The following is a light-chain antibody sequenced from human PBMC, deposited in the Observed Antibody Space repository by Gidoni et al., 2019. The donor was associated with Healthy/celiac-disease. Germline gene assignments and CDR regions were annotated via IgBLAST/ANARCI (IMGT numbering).Light chain of an antibody. V-gene: IGKV1-5*03. Sequence: DIQMTQPPSTLSASVGDRVTITCRASQSISSWLAWYQQKPGKAPKLLIYKASSLESGVPSRFSGSGSGTEFTLTISSLQPDDFATYYCQQYNSYPYTFGQXTKLEIK. CDR2: KAS. CDR1: QSISSW. J-gene: IGKJ2*01. CDR3: QQYNSYPYT.